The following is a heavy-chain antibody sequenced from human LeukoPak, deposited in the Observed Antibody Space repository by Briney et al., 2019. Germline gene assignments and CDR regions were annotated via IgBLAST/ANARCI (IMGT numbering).Heavy chain of an antibody. CDR1: GFTFSSYA. J-gene: IGHJ3*02. CDR3: ARDWGSGSPGDDAFDI. D-gene: IGHD1-26*01. CDR2: ISYDGSNK. V-gene: IGHV3-30-3*01. Sequence: GRSLRLSCAASGFTFSSYAMHWVRQAPGKGLEWVAVISYDGSNKYYADSVKGRFTISRDNSKNTLYLQMNSLRAEDTAVYYCARDWGSGSPGDDAFDIWGQGTMVTVSS.